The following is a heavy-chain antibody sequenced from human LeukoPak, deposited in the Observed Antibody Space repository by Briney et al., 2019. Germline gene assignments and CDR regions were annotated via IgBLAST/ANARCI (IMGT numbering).Heavy chain of an antibody. V-gene: IGHV4-59*01. CDR1: GGSISSYY. J-gene: IGHJ4*02. Sequence: SVTLSLTCTVSGGSISSYYWSWIRQPPGKGLEWIGYIYYSGSTNYNPSLKSRVTISVDTSKNQFSLKLSSVTAADTAVYYCARNYDILPHFDYWGQGTLVTVSS. CDR2: IYYSGST. CDR3: ARNYDILPHFDY. D-gene: IGHD3-9*01.